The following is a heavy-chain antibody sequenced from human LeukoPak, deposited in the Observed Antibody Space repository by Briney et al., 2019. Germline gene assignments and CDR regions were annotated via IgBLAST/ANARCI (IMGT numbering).Heavy chain of an antibody. CDR1: GGSFSGYY. CDR3: ARGVGFWSGYIDY. J-gene: IGHJ4*02. Sequence: PSETLSLTCAVYGGSFSGYYWSWIRQPPGKGLEWIGEINHSGSTNYNPSLKSRVTISVDTSKNQFSLELSSVTAADTAVYYCARGVGFWSGYIDYWGQGTLVTVSS. CDR2: INHSGST. D-gene: IGHD3-3*01. V-gene: IGHV4-34*01.